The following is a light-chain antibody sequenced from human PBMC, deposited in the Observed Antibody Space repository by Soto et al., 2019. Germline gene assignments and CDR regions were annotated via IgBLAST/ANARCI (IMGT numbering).Light chain of an antibody. CDR2: DAS. CDR3: QQRPNWPPT. J-gene: IGKJ4*01. Sequence: EIVLTQSPATLSLSPGETATLSCRASQSISDFLAWYQHKPGQAPRLLIYDASNRATGSPARFSGSGSGTDFTLTISRLETEDFAVYYCQQRPNWPPTFGGGTKVEIK. CDR1: QSISDF. V-gene: IGKV3-11*01.